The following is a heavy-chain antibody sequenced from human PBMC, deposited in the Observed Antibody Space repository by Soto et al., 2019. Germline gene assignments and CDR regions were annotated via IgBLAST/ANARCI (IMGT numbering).Heavy chain of an antibody. J-gene: IGHJ4*02. V-gene: IGHV3-23*01. D-gene: IGHD2-15*01. CDR2: ISDTGGST. Sequence: EVQRLESGGGLVQPGGSLRLSCAASGFTFSSYAMSWVRQAPGKGLEWVSRISDTGGSTYYADSVKGRFTISRDSSKNTLYLQMNSLRADDTAIYYCAKVGELAVGGFDYWGQGTLVTVSS. CDR1: GFTFSSYA. CDR3: AKVGELAVGGFDY.